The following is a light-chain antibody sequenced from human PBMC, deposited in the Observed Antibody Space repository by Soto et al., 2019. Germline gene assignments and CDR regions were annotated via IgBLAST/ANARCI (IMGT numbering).Light chain of an antibody. J-gene: IGLJ2*01. CDR3: SSFASNRDVL. Sequence: QSALTQPASMSGSPGQSITISCTGTSSDVGGYDYVSWYQQHPGKAPKLMIYDVNHRPSGVSNRFSGSNSGSTASLTISGLQAEDEADYYCSSFASNRDVLFGGGTKLTVL. CDR2: DVN. CDR1: SSDVGGYDY. V-gene: IGLV2-14*01.